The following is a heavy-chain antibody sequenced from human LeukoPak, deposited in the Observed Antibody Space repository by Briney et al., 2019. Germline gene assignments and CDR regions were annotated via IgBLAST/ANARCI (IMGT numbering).Heavy chain of an antibody. CDR3: ARDGDLAYCGGDCYFFQH. V-gene: IGHV3-21*01. D-gene: IGHD2-21*02. CDR2: ISSSSSYI. J-gene: IGHJ1*01. Sequence: GGSLRLSCAASGFTFSSYSMNWVRQAPGKGLEWVSSISSSSSYIYYADSVKGRFTISRDNAKNSLYLQMSSLRAEDTAVYYCARDGDLAYCGGDCYFFQHWGQGTLVTVSS. CDR1: GFTFSSYS.